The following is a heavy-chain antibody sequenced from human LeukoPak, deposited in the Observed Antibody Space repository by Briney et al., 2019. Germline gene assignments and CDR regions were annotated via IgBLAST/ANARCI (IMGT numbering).Heavy chain of an antibody. CDR2: ISVNNSGT. D-gene: IGHD2-2*01. CDR3: ATATQPRGYFLH. CDR1: GYTFTTYS. V-gene: IGHV1-18*01. Sequence: GASVKVSCKASGYTFTTYSLAWVRQAPGQSLEWMGWISVNNSGTNYAQSFQDRVTLTRDTSTNTAYLELRSLRSDDTAIIYCATATQPRGYFLHWGQGTLVTVSS. J-gene: IGHJ1*01.